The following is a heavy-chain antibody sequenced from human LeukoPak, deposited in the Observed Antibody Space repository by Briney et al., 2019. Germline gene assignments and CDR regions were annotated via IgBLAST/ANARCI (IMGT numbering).Heavy chain of an antibody. J-gene: IGHJ6*02. CDR2: INHSGSA. CDR3: ARGLHYNILTGGMDV. V-gene: IGHV4-34*01. D-gene: IGHD3-9*01. Sequence: SETLSLTCAVYGGSFSGYYWSWIRQPPGKGLEWIGEINHSGSANYNPSLKSRVTVSVDTSKKQFSLNLRSVTAADTAVYYCARGLHYNILTGGMDVWGQGTTVIVSS. CDR1: GGSFSGYY.